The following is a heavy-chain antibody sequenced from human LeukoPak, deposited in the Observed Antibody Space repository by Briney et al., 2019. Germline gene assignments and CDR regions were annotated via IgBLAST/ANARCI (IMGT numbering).Heavy chain of an antibody. Sequence: GSLRLSCAASRFTFSRYAMHWVRQAPGKGLEWVAVISYDGSNKYYADSVKGRFTISRDNSKNTLYLQMNSLRAEDTAVYYCAREKEVPAAMYYYYYGMDVWGQGTTVTVSS. CDR2: ISYDGSNK. J-gene: IGHJ6*02. CDR3: AREKEVPAAMYYYYYGMDV. CDR1: RFTFSRYA. D-gene: IGHD2-2*01. V-gene: IGHV3-30-3*01.